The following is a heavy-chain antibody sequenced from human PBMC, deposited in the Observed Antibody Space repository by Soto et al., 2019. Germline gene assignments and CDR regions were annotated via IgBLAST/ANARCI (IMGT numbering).Heavy chain of an antibody. CDR2: INHSGST. J-gene: IGHJ5*02. V-gene: IGHV4-34*01. CDR1: GGSFSGYY. CDR3: ASGGGLLLWFGELSQPFDP. D-gene: IGHD3-10*01. Sequence: PSETLSLTCAVYGGSFSGYYWSWIRQPPGKGLEWIGEINHSGSTNYNPSLKSRVTISVDTSKNQFSLKLSSVTAADTAVYYCASGGGLLLWFGELSQPFDPWGQGTLVTVSS.